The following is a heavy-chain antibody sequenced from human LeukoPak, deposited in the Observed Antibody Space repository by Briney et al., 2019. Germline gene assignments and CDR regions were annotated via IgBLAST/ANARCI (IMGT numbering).Heavy chain of an antibody. CDR1: GFTFNIYS. Sequence: AGSLRLSCAASGFTFNIYSMNWVRQPPGKRLEWISYITGSSATIYYAAFVKGRFTIFKNNTKNSLYLQMNSLSAEETAVYYCARGVEWGFDWWGQGALVTVSS. CDR3: ARGVEWGFDW. D-gene: IGHD3-3*01. CDR2: ITGSSATI. V-gene: IGHV3-48*01. J-gene: IGHJ4*02.